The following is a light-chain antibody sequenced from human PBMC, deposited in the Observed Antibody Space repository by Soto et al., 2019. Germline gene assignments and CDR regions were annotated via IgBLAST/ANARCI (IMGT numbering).Light chain of an antibody. CDR2: GAS. J-gene: IGKJ5*01. Sequence: EIVLTQSPATLSVSPGERPTLSCRASQSVSSNLAWYQQKHGQAPRLLIYGASARDTGLPARFSGSGSGTEFTLTISRLQSGDFEVYYCQQRSNWPITFGQGTRLEIK. CDR3: QQRSNWPIT. V-gene: IGKV3-15*01. CDR1: QSVSSN.